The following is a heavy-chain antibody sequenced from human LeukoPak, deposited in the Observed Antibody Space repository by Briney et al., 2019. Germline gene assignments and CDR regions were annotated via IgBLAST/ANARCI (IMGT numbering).Heavy chain of an antibody. Sequence: GGSLRLSCAASGFTVSKNYMNWVRQAPGKGLEWVSTIYSDGTTYYTESVKGRFTISRDTSKKTLSLQMNNLRAEDTALYYCARDFCSSTNCYTPQWSGYWGPGTLVTVSS. D-gene: IGHD2-2*02. CDR1: GFTVSKNY. CDR2: IYSDGTT. J-gene: IGHJ4*02. CDR3: ARDFCSSTNCYTPQWSGY. V-gene: IGHV3-66*02.